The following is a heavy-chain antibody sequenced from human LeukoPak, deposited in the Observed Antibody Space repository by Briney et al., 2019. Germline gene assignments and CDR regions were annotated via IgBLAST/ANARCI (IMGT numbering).Heavy chain of an antibody. J-gene: IGHJ4*02. CDR1: KFTFSDYY. CDR2: MNQFGTEI. CDR3: ARGTYYYEF. Sequence: GGSLRLSCAASKFTFSDYYMTWVRQAPGKGPEWVAYMNQFGTEIKHLDSVKGRFTISRDNAKNSLYLWMTSLTADDTAVYYCARGTYYYEFWGQGTLVIVSS. D-gene: IGHD3/OR15-3a*01. V-gene: IGHV3-7*04.